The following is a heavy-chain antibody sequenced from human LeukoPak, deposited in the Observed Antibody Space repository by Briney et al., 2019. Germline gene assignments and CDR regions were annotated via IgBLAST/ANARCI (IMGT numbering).Heavy chain of an antibody. CDR3: ARGRDFWSGYSPRYYGMDV. J-gene: IGHJ6*02. D-gene: IGHD3-3*01. CDR2: IYSGGST. Sequence: GGSLRLSCAASGFTVSSNYMSWVRQAPGKGLEWVSVIYSGGSTYYADSAKGRFTISRDNSKNTLYLQMNSLRAEDTAVYYCARGRDFWSGYSPRYYGMDVWGQGTTVTVSS. V-gene: IGHV3-66*01. CDR1: GFTVSSNY.